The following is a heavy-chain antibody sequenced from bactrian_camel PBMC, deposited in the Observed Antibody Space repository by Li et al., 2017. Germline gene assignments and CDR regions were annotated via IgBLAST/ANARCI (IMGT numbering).Heavy chain of an antibody. Sequence: HVQLVESGGGSVQAGESLRLSCAASGYTHIDYCVGWFRLTPGKEREGVATIASNGRTEFADSVKGRFDISKDNAKNTLDLQMNSLKPEDTAMYYCTAGRVAWWLLLTPSTWLHRGQGTQVTVS. D-gene: IGHD7*01. V-gene: IGHV3S53*01. CDR1: GYTHIDYC. CDR2: IASNGRT. CDR3: TAGRVAWWLLLTPSTWLH. J-gene: IGHJ4*01.